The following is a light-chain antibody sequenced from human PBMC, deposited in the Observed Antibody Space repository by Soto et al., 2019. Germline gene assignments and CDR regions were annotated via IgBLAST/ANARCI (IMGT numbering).Light chain of an antibody. CDR2: DAS. J-gene: IGKJ5*01. V-gene: IGKV1-33*01. Sequence: DIQMTQSPSSLSASVGDRVTIICQASQDITNYLHWYQQKPGKAPKLLIYDASNLETGVPARFSGSGSGTHFNFTISSLQPEDIATYYCQRYDSVPFTFGQGTRLQMK. CDR1: QDITNY. CDR3: QRYDSVPFT.